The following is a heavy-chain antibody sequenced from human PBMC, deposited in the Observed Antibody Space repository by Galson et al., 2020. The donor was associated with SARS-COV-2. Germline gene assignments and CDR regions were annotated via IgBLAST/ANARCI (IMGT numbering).Heavy chain of an antibody. CDR1: GFTFSNYS. CDR2: ISSSRTYI. Sequence: KIGESLKISCAASGFTFSNYSMNWVRQAPGKGLEWVASISSSRTYIYYADSVKGRFTISRDNAKNSLYLQMNSLRAEDTAVYYCARDRGITATASGDYWCQLTLGTVSS. CDR3: ARDRGITATASGDY. V-gene: IGHV3-21*01. D-gene: IGHD1-7*01. J-gene: IGHJ4*02.